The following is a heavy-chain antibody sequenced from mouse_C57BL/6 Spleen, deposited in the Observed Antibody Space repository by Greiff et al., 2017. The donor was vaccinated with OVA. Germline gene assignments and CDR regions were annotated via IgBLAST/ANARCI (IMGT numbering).Heavy chain of an antibody. D-gene: IGHD1-1*01. V-gene: IGHV1-69*01. CDR2: IDPSDSYT. Sequence: QVQLQQSGAELVMPGASVKLSCKASGYTFTSYWMHWVKQRPGQGLEWIGEIDPSDSYTNYNQKFKGKSTLTVDKSSSTAYMQLSSLTSEDSAVYYCARGDYGSSLYYFDYWGQGTTLTVSS. CDR1: GYTFTSYW. J-gene: IGHJ2*01. CDR3: ARGDYGSSLYYFDY.